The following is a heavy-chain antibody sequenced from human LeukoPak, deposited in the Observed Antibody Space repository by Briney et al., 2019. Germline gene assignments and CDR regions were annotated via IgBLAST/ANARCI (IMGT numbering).Heavy chain of an antibody. J-gene: IGHJ5*02. V-gene: IGHV4-59*01. CDR3: ARVPYGSGENWFDL. D-gene: IGHD3-10*01. CDR1: GGSIISYY. CDR2: ISYSGYT. Sequence: PSETLSLTCIISGGSIISYYWTWIRQPPEKGLEWIGYISYSGYTDYNPSLKSRVTISVDTSKNQFSLKLSSVTAADTAIYYCARVPYGSGENWFDLWGQGTLVTVSS.